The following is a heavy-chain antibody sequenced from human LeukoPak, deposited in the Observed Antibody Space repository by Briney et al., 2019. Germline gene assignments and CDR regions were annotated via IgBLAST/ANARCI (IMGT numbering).Heavy chain of an antibody. CDR3: AREGDGYNRHFDY. CDR1: GFTFNTYT. J-gene: IGHJ4*02. CDR2: ISGSSGII. Sequence: GGSLRLSCAASGFTFNTYTMNWVRQAPGKGLEWVSYISGSSGIIDYADSVRGRFTISRDNAKNSLYLQMNSLRAEDTAVYYCAREGDGYNRHFDYWGQGTLVTVSS. V-gene: IGHV3-48*01. D-gene: IGHD5-24*01.